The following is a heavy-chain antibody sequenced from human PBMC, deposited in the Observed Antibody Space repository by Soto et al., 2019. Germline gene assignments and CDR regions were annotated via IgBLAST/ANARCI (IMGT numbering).Heavy chain of an antibody. J-gene: IGHJ6*01. CDR3: ARDSGRYCRDGVCYQCYYYFAMDV. CDR2: ISASNGNT. D-gene: IGHD2-8*01. CDR1: GYTFTSYG. Sequence: QVQLVQSGAEVKNSGASVKVSCKASGYTFTSYGFSWVRQAPGQGLEWMGWISASNGNTNYAQKLQGRVTMTTDTATGTAYMELRSLRSDDTATYYCARDSGRYCRDGVCYQCYYYFAMDVWGQGTTVTVSP. V-gene: IGHV1-18*01.